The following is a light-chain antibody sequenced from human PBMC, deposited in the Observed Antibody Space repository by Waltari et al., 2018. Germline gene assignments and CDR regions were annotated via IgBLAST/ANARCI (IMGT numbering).Light chain of an antibody. Sequence: EIVLTQSPGTLSLSPGERATLTCRASQSVGWSLAWYQQKPGRAPRLLSYGASSRATGIPDRFSASGSGTDFSLSISGLEPEDVAVYYCQHYVRLPVTFGRGTKVEIK. V-gene: IGKV3-20*01. CDR2: GAS. CDR1: QSVGWS. CDR3: QHYVRLPVT. J-gene: IGKJ1*01.